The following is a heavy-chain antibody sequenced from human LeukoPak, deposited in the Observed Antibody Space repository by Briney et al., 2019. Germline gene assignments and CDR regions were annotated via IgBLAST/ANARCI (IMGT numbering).Heavy chain of an antibody. V-gene: IGHV3-48*04. CDR3: ARYSSGWSFDY. Sequence: GGSLRLSCAASGFTFSTSGMNWVRQAPGRGLDWISYISSSSDTIVYADSVKGRFTSSRDNAKNSLYLQMNSLRAEDTAVYYCARYSSGWSFDYWGQGTLVTVSS. CDR1: GFTFSTSG. CDR2: ISSSSDTI. J-gene: IGHJ4*02. D-gene: IGHD6-19*01.